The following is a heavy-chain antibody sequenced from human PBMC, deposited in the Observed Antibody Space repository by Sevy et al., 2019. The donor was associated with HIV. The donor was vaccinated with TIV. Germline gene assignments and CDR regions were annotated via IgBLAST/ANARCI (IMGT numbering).Heavy chain of an antibody. J-gene: IGHJ5*02. CDR1: GYTFTSYG. D-gene: IGHD7-27*01. Sequence: ASVKVSCKASGYTFTSYGITWVRQAPGKGLEWMGWISADNGKTEYAQKVHGRVTMTTDTSTSTAYMELRSLRSDDTAVYYCARHRRPCELGGNWFDPWGQGTLVTVSS. V-gene: IGHV1-18*01. CDR3: ARHRRPCELGGNWFDP. CDR2: ISADNGKT.